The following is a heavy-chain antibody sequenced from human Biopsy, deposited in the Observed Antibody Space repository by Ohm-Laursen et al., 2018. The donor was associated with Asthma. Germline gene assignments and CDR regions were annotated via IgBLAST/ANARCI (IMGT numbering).Heavy chain of an antibody. CDR3: ARAPQPQNYGSGNAQYGLDV. CDR1: GYTFNAYH. CDR2: INPNSGNT. D-gene: IGHD3-10*01. Sequence: ASVKVSCKASGYTFNAYHIHWVRQAPGQEFEWMGRINPNSGNTHYAHKFQGRVTMTRDTSISTVYMELTSLRSDDPAVYYCARAPQPQNYGSGNAQYGLDVWGQGTTVTVSS. V-gene: IGHV1-2*06. J-gene: IGHJ6*02.